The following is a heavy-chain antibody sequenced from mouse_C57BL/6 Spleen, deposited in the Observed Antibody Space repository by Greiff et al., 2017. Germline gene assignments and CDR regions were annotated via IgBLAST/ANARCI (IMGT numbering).Heavy chain of an antibody. J-gene: IGHJ4*01. V-gene: IGHV1-52*01. Sequence: QVHVKQPGAELVRPGSSVKLSCKASGYTFTSYWMHWVKQRPIQGLEWIGNIDPSDSETHYNQKFKDKATLTVDKSSSTAYMQLSSLTSEDSAVYYCAREGYSNYGGYYAMDYWGQGTSVTVSS. CDR3: AREGYSNYGGYYAMDY. D-gene: IGHD2-5*01. CDR1: GYTFTSYW. CDR2: IDPSDSET.